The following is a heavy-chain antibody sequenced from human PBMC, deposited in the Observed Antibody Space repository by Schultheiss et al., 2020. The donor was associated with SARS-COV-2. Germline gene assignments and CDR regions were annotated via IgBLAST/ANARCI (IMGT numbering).Heavy chain of an antibody. CDR3: ARGFVANWNLGY. CDR2: TYYRSKWYN. V-gene: IGHV6-1*01. Sequence: SCAISGDSVSSNSAAWNWIRQSPSRGLEWLGRTYYRSKWYNDYAVSVKSRITINPDTSKNQFSLQLNSVTPEDTAVYYCARGFVANWNLGYWGQGTLVTVSS. J-gene: IGHJ4*02. CDR1: GDSVSSNSAA. D-gene: IGHD1-1*01.